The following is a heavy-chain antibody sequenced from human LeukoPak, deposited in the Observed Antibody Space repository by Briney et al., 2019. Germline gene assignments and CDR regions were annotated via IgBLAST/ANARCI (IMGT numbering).Heavy chain of an antibody. CDR2: MSYDGSNK. J-gene: IGHJ4*02. Sequence: PGGSLRLSRAASGFTFSSYAMHWVRQAPGKGLEWVAVMSYDGSNKYYADSVKGRFTISRDNSKNTLYLQMNSLRAEDTAVYYCARETYYYDTGAYYLYWGQGTLVTVSS. CDR3: ARETYYYDTGAYYLY. V-gene: IGHV3-30*04. CDR1: GFTFSSYA. D-gene: IGHD3-22*01.